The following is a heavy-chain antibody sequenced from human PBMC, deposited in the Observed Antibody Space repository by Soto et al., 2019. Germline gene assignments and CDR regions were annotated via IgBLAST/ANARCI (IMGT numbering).Heavy chain of an antibody. Sequence: SVKVSCKASGGTFSSYTISWVRQAPGEGLEWMGRIIPILGIANYAQKFQGRVTITADKSTSTAYMELSSLRSEDTAVYYCASFYCSSTSCRNWFDPWGQGTLVTVSS. D-gene: IGHD2-2*01. J-gene: IGHJ5*02. CDR2: IIPILGIA. V-gene: IGHV1-69*02. CDR3: ASFYCSSTSCRNWFDP. CDR1: GGTFSSYT.